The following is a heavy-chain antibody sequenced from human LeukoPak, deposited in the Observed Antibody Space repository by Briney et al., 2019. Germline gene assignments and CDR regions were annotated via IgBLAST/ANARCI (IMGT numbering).Heavy chain of an antibody. J-gene: IGHJ4*02. D-gene: IGHD3-3*01. CDR1: GFTFSTYW. CDR2: IRQDGSET. Sequence: GGSLRLSCETSGFTFSTYWMSWVRQAPAKGLEWVANIRQDGSETYYVDSVKGRFTISRDNAQDSLFLQMNSLRAEDTAVYYCARFYVKSYDFWSGKAYYFDSWGQGTLVTVSS. V-gene: IGHV3-7*01. CDR3: ARFYVKSYDFWSGKAYYFDS.